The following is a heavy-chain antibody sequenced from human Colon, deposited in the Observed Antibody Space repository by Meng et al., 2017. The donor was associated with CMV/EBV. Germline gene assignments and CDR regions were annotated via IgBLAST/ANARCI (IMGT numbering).Heavy chain of an antibody. CDR3: VVGHDSRKVAY. J-gene: IGHJ4*02. V-gene: IGHV3-53*01. Sequence: GESLKISCVASGFTFNIGHMNWVRQAPGKGLEWVSVICDGDHADYADSVRGRFTMSRDKSKNTVYLQMDSLRVEDTALHYCVVGHDSRKVAYWGQGTLVTVSS. CDR2: ICDGDHA. CDR1: GFTFNIGH. D-gene: IGHD1-26*01.